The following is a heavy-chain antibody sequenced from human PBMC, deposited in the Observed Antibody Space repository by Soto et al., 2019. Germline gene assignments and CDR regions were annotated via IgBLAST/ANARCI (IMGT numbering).Heavy chain of an antibody. CDR1: GFTFSSFA. D-gene: IGHD1-26*01. CDR2: LTPGGETT. CDR3: AKDSPVSGNYQDLDY. Sequence: EVHLLQSGGGLVQPGGSLRLSCAASGFTFSSFAMTWVRQAPGAGLEWVSALTPGGETTYYIASVRGRFTISRDNARDTLYLQMNSLTAADTAVYYCAKDSPVSGNYQDLDYWGRGTLVTVSS. V-gene: IGHV3-23*01. J-gene: IGHJ4*02.